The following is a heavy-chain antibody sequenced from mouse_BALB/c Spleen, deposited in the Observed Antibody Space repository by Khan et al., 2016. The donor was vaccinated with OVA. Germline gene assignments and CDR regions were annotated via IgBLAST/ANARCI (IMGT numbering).Heavy chain of an antibody. J-gene: IGHJ1*01. V-gene: IGHV3-1*02. D-gene: IGHD1-1*01. CDR3: ARSCTTVVAYWSFDV. CDR2: IHYSGTT. Sequence: EVQLQESGPDLVKPSQSLSLTCTVTGYSITSGYTWHWIRQFPGNKLEWMGYIHYSGTTNYNPSLKSRISITRDTSKNQFFLQLNSVTTEDTATYYCARSCTTVVAYWSFDVWGAGTTVTVSS. CDR1: GYSITSGYT.